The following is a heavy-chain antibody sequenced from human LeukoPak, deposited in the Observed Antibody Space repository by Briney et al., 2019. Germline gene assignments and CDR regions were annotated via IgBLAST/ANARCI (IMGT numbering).Heavy chain of an antibody. J-gene: IGHJ4*02. Sequence: PGGSLRLSCAASGFSFNNYGMHWVRQAPGKGLEWVAFIRYDGSNKHYADSVGGRFTISRDNSKNTLYLQLNSLRAEDTAVYYCANGPHYNILTGYYKVRSHLDYWGQGTLVTVSS. V-gene: IGHV3-30*02. CDR2: IRYDGSNK. CDR1: GFSFNNYG. D-gene: IGHD3-9*01. CDR3: ANGPHYNILTGYYKVRSHLDY.